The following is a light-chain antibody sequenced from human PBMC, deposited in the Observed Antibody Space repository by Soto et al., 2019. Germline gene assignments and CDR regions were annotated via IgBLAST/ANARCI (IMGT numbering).Light chain of an antibody. CDR2: GVS. CDR1: SGDIGAYNY. V-gene: IGLV2-14*01. CDR3: SSYTSSTFYV. Sequence: AGTQPASVSGSPGQSITISCTGTSGDIGAYNYVSWYQQHPYTAPKLLIYGVSDRPSGVSNRFSASKSGNTASLTISGLQAEDEADYYCSSYTSSTFYVFGTGTKVTV. J-gene: IGLJ1*01.